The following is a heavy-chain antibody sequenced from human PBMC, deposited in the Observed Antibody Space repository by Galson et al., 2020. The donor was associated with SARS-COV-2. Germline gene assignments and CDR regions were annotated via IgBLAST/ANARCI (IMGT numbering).Heavy chain of an antibody. CDR1: GYTFTAYD. V-gene: IGHV1-2*02. CDR3: ARPPIGVVVIRD. CDR2: VNPNSGGT. J-gene: IGHJ4*02. Sequence: ASVKVSCKASGYTFTAYDMHWVRQAPGQGLEWMGWVNPNSGGTDYSQKFQGRVTMTRDTSITTAHMELTRLTSDDTAVYYCARPPIGVVVIRDWGQGTLVTVSS. D-gene: IGHD3-10*01.